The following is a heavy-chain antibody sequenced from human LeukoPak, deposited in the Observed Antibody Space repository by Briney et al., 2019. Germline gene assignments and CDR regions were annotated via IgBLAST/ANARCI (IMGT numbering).Heavy chain of an antibody. V-gene: IGHV3-30*09. Sequence: PGRSLRLSCAAPGVTCSSSALHSVRHALGKGVGRGAVISYDGSNKYYADSVQGRFAISRDNSKNTRYLQMNSWRAEDTGLNYCARDSGTAKVRGAFDIWGQGTMVTVSS. CDR2: ISYDGSNK. D-gene: IGHD3-10*01. CDR3: ARDSGTAKVRGAFDI. J-gene: IGHJ3*02. CDR1: GVTCSSSA.